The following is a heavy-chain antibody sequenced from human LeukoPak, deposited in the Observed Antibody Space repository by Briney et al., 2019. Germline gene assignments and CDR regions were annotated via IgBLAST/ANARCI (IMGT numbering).Heavy chain of an antibody. CDR2: FEPEDGET. Sequence: GASVKVSCKVSGYTLTELSMHWVRQAPGKGLEWMGGFEPEDGETIYAQKFQGRVTMTEDTSTDTAYMELSSLRSEDTAVYYCATDLATKSDAFDIWGQGTMVTVSS. V-gene: IGHV1-24*01. CDR3: ATDLATKSDAFDI. CDR1: GYTLTELS. J-gene: IGHJ3*02.